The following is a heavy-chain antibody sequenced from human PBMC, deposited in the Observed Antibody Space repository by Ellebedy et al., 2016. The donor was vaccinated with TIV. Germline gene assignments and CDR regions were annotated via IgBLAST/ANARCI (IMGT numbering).Heavy chain of an antibody. Sequence: SETLSLXXSVSGGSISSGYFWSWIRPYPGKGLEWIGYIYYSGSTYYNPSLKSRVTISIDPSTNQFSLKLSSVTAADTAVYYCARVGRGMVRQIDYWGQGTLVTVSS. CDR2: IYYSGST. CDR3: ARVGRGMVRQIDY. J-gene: IGHJ4*02. CDR1: GGSISSGYF. D-gene: IGHD3-16*01. V-gene: IGHV4-31*03.